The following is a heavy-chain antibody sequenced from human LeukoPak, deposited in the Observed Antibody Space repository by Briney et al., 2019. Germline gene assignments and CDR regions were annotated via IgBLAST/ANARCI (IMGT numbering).Heavy chain of an antibody. CDR1: GYTFTSYD. J-gene: IGHJ4*02. D-gene: IGHD1-20*01. Sequence: ASVKVSCKASGYTFTSYDINWVRQATGQGLEWMGWMNPNSGNTGYAQKLQGRVTMTTDTSTSTAYMELRSLRSDDTAVYYCARDMGNNWNDYWGQGTLVTVSS. V-gene: IGHV1-8*01. CDR3: ARDMGNNWNDY. CDR2: MNPNSGNT.